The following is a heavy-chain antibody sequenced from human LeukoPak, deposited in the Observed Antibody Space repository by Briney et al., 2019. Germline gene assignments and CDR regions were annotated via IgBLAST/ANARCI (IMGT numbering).Heavy chain of an antibody. V-gene: IGHV1-18*01. CDR2: ISAYNGNT. D-gene: IGHD2-2*02. CDR3: ARDMRGAIPVSMGIDY. Sequence: ASVKVSCKASGYTFTSYGISWVRQAPGQGLEWLGWISAYNGNTNYAQKLQGRVTMTTDTSTSTAYMELRSLRSDDTAVYYCARDMRGAIPVSMGIDYWGQGTLVTVSS. CDR1: GYTFTSYG. J-gene: IGHJ4*02.